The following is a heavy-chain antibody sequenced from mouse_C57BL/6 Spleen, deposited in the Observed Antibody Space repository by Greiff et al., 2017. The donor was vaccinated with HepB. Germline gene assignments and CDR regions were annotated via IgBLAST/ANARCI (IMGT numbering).Heavy chain of an antibody. CDR2: ISYDGSN. D-gene: IGHD1-1*01. CDR1: GYSITSGYY. V-gene: IGHV3-6*01. Sequence: EVKLQESGPGLVKPSQSLSLTCSVTGYSITSGYYWNWIRQFPGNKLEWMGYISYDGSNNYNPSLKNRISITRDTSKNQFFLKLNSVTTEDTATYYCARDAGSRYADYWGQGTSVTVSS. J-gene: IGHJ4*01. CDR3: ARDAGSRYADY.